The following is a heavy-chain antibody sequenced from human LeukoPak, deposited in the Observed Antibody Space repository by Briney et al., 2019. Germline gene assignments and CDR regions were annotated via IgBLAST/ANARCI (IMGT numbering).Heavy chain of an antibody. Sequence: PSETLSLTCTVSGYSISSGFHWGWIRQPPGKGLEWIGSKYHTGSTYYNPSLRSRVTISVDTSKNQFSLKLSSVTAADTAVYYCARVQYYGSRRLVNWFDPWGQGTLVTVSS. D-gene: IGHD3-10*01. CDR3: ARVQYYGSRRLVNWFDP. CDR1: GYSISSGFH. J-gene: IGHJ5*02. CDR2: KYHTGST. V-gene: IGHV4-38-2*02.